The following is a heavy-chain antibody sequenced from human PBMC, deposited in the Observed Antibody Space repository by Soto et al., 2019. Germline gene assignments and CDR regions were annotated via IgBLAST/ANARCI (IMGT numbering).Heavy chain of an antibody. CDR3: AKCGSEYYYYYYGMDV. CDR1: GFTFSSYA. D-gene: IGHD6-25*01. V-gene: IGHV3-23*01. Sequence: SCSASGFTFSSYAMSWVRQAPGKGLEWVSAISGSGGSTYYADSVKGRFTISRDNSKNTLYPQMNSLRAEDTAVYYCAKCGSEYYYYYYGMDVWGQGTTVTVSS. J-gene: IGHJ6*02. CDR2: ISGSGGST.